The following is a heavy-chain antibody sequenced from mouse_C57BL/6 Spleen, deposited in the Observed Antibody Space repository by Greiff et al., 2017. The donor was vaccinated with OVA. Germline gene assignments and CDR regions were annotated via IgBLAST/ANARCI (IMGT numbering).Heavy chain of an antibody. CDR3: ARMDYYGSSSWYFDV. V-gene: IGHV1-76*01. J-gene: IGHJ1*03. CDR1: GYTFTDYY. D-gene: IGHD1-1*01. CDR2: IYPGSGNT. Sequence: QVQLQQSGAELVRPGASVKLSCKASGYTFTDYYINWVKQRPGQGLEWIARIYPGSGNTYYNEKFKGKATLTAEKSSSTAYMQLSSLTSEDSAVYFWARMDYYGSSSWYFDVWGTGTTVTVSS.